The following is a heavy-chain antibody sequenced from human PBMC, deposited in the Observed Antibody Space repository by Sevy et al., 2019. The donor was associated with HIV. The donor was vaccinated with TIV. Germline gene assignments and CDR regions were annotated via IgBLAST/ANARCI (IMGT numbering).Heavy chain of an antibody. CDR3: ARTPTYYYDSSGPSYFQH. J-gene: IGHJ1*01. CDR1: GFTFSSYA. D-gene: IGHD3-22*01. CDR2: ISYDGSNK. Sequence: GGSLRLSCAASGFTFSSYAMHWVRQAPGKGLEWVAVISYDGSNKYYADSVKGRVTISRDNSKNTLYLQMNSLRAEDTAVYYCARTPTYYYDSSGPSYFQHWGQGTLVTVSS. V-gene: IGHV3-30-3*01.